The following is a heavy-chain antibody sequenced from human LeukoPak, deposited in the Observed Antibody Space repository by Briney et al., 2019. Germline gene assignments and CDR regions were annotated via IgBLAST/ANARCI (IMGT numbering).Heavy chain of an antibody. CDR2: LTSGGSI. D-gene: IGHD3-3*01. CDR3: ARDSTIFGVVPDGMDV. J-gene: IGHJ6*02. CDR1: GFTFSYYA. Sequence: GGSLRLSCAASGFTFSYYAMSWVRQAPGKGLEWVSTLTSGGSIYYADSVKGRFTISRDNAKNSLYLQMNSLRAEDTAVYYCARDSTIFGVVPDGMDVWGQGTTVTVSS. V-gene: IGHV3-69-1*02.